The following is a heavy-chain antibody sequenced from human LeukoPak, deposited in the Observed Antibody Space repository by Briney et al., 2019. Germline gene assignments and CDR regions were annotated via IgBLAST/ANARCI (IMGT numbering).Heavy chain of an antibody. J-gene: IGHJ4*02. CDR2: INPNSGGT. Sequence: GASVKVSCNASGYTFTGYYMHWVRQAPGQGLEWMGWINPNSGGTNYAQKFQGRVTMTRDTSISTAYMELSRLRSDDTAVYYCASPRAIYDYVWGSYRYGLDYWGQGTLVTVSS. CDR3: ASPRAIYDYVWGSYRYGLDY. D-gene: IGHD3-16*02. CDR1: GYTFTGYY. V-gene: IGHV1-2*02.